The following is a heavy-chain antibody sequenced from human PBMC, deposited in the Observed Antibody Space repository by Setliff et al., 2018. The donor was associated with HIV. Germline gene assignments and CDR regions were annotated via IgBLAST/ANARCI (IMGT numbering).Heavy chain of an antibody. Sequence: SVKVSCKASGGTFSSYAISWVRQAPGQGLEWMGGIIPIFGTANYAQKFQGRVTITTDEPTSTAYMELSSLRSEDTAVYYCARSDVAAAVYYYGMDVWGQGTTVTVSS. CDR3: ARSDVAAAVYYYGMDV. J-gene: IGHJ6*02. CDR2: IIPIFGTA. CDR1: GGTFSSYA. V-gene: IGHV1-69*05. D-gene: IGHD6-13*01.